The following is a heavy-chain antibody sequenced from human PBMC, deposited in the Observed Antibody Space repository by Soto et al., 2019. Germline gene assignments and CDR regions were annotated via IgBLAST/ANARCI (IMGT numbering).Heavy chain of an antibody. D-gene: IGHD1-26*01. CDR2: ISYDGSNK. J-gene: IGHJ4*02. V-gene: IGHV3-30-3*01. CDR3: ARLMPSGSYSEFDY. CDR1: GFTFSSYA. Sequence: PGGSLRLSCAASGFTFSSYAMHWVRQAPGKGLEWVAVISYDGSNKYYADSVKGRFTISRDNSKNTLYLQMNSLRAEDTAVYYCARLMPSGSYSEFDYWGQGTLVTSPQ.